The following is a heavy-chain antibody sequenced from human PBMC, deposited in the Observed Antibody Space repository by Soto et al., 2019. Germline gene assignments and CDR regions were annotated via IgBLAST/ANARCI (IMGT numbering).Heavy chain of an antibody. D-gene: IGHD3-3*01. CDR2: IIPIFGTA. CDR1: GGTFSSYA. J-gene: IGHJ6*02. Sequence: SVKVSCKASGGTFSSYAISWVRQAPGQGLEWMGGIIPIFGTANYAQKFQVRVTITADESTSTAYMELSSLRSEDTAVYYCARVDYDFWSGYYDYYYGMDVWCQATTVPVSS. V-gene: IGHV1-69*13. CDR3: ARVDYDFWSGYYDYYYGMDV.